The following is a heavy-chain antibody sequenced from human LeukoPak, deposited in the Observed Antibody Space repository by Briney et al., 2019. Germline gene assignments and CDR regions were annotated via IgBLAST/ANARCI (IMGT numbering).Heavy chain of an antibody. Sequence: KTGGSLRLSCAASGYTFTSYYMHWVRQAPGQGLEWMGLINPTGGSTGYAQKFQGRVTMTRDMSTSTDYMELSSLRSEDTAIYYCARDNSVGDNAWWFDPWGRGTLVTVSS. V-gene: IGHV1-46*01. CDR1: GYTFTSYY. J-gene: IGHJ5*02. CDR3: ARDNSVGDNAWWFDP. D-gene: IGHD1-26*01. CDR2: INPTGGST.